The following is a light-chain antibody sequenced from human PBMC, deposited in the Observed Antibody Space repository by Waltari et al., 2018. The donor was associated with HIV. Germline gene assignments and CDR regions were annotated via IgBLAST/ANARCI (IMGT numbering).Light chain of an antibody. Sequence: EIVLTQSPGTLSLSPGERATLSCRASQSVSSSYLAWYQQKPCQAPRLLIYGASSRATGIPDRFSGSGSGTDFTLTISRLEPEDFAVYYCQQYGSPPYTFGQGTKLEIK. J-gene: IGKJ2*01. CDR3: QQYGSPPYT. CDR2: GAS. V-gene: IGKV3-20*01. CDR1: QSVSSSY.